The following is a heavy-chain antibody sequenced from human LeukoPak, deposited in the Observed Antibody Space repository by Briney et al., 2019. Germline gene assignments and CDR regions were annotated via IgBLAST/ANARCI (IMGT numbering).Heavy chain of an antibody. D-gene: IGHD4-17*01. CDR1: GGSISSGGHS. J-gene: IGHJ4*02. Sequence: PSETLSLTCAVSGGSISSGGHSWSWIRQPPGKGLEWIGYIYHSGSTYYNPSLKSRVTISVDGSKNQFSLKLSSVTAADTAVYYCARGTYGDYGNRVVFDYWGQGTLVTVSS. V-gene: IGHV4-30-2*01. CDR3: ARGTYGDYGNRVVFDY. CDR2: IYHSGST.